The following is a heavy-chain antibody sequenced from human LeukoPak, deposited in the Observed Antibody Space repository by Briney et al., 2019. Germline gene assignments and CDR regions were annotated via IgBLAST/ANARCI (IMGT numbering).Heavy chain of an antibody. J-gene: IGHJ4*02. Sequence: PSETLSLTCTVSGGSISSSSYYWGWIRQPPGKGLEWIGSIYYSGSTYYNPSLKSRVTISVDTSKNQFSLKLSSVTAADTAVYYCASDLFGVVIPYYFDYRGQGTLVTVSS. D-gene: IGHD3-3*01. CDR3: ASDLFGVVIPYYFDY. CDR2: IYYSGST. CDR1: GGSISSSSYY. V-gene: IGHV4-39*01.